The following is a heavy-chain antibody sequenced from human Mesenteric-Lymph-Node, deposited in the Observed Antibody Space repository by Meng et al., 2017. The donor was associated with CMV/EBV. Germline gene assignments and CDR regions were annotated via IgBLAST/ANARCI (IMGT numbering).Heavy chain of an antibody. D-gene: IGHD6-13*01. V-gene: IGHV4-31*02. CDR1: GGSISSGDYD. J-gene: IGHJ4*02. Sequence: CTIYGGSISSGDYDWSWLRQHPGKGLEWIGYIYYSGSTYYNPSLKSRITISVDKSKNQFSLKLSSVTAADTAVYHCARNDQQLDFLDYWGQGTLVTVSS. CDR3: ARNDQQLDFLDY. CDR2: IYYSGST.